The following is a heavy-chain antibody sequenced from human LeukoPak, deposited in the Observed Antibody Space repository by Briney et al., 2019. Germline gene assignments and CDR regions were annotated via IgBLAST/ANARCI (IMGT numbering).Heavy chain of an antibody. CDR2: IYSGGAT. V-gene: IGHV3-66*01. CDR1: GFTVNRTY. J-gene: IGHJ4*02. Sequence: GGSLRLSCAASGFTVNRTYMSWVRQAPGRGLEWVSVIYSGGATYYSDSVKGRFTISRDNSKNTLYLQMNSLRAEDTAVYYCARDTGYWGQGTLVTVSS. CDR3: ARDTGY. D-gene: IGHD2-8*02.